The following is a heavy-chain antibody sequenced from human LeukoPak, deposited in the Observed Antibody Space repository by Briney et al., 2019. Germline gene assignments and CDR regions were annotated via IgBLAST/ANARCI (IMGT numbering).Heavy chain of an antibody. CDR2: INYSGST. D-gene: IGHD1-26*01. CDR1: GGSITSRSNY. CDR3: ARYIVSYPHDAFDI. V-gene: IGHV4-39*07. Sequence: PSETLSLTCTVSGGSITSRSNYWGWIRQPPGKGLEWIGSINYSGSTYYNPSLKSRVTISVDTSKKQFSLKLSSVTAADTAFYYCARYIVSYPHDAFDIWGQGTMVTVSS. J-gene: IGHJ3*02.